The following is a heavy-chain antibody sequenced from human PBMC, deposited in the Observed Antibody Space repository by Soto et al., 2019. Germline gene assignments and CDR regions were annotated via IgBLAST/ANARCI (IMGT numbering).Heavy chain of an antibody. V-gene: IGHV3-23*01. Sequence: PVGSLRLSCAASGFTLSSFPMNWVRQAPGKGLEWVSGIGGRGGDTYYTDSVKGRFTISRDNSKNTLYLQMNSLRAEDTAVYYCAKGFYSDFDYGQFDYCGQRTLVTVSS. J-gene: IGHJ4*02. D-gene: IGHD5-12*01. CDR3: AKGFYSDFDYGQFDY. CDR2: IGGRGGDT. CDR1: GFTLSSFP.